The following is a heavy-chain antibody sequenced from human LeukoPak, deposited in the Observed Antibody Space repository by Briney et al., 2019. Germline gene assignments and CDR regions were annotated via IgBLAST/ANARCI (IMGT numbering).Heavy chain of an antibody. CDR2: IKQDESEK. J-gene: IGHJ4*02. CDR3: ARAGSFSSSYGISWDY. CDR1: GFTFSSYW. V-gene: IGHV3-7*01. Sequence: PGGSLGLSCAASGFTFSSYWMSWVRQAPGKGLEWVANIKQDESEKYYVDSVKGRFTISRDNAKNSLFLQMNSLRAEDTAVYYCARAGSFSSSYGISWDYWGQGALVAVSS. D-gene: IGHD2-15*01.